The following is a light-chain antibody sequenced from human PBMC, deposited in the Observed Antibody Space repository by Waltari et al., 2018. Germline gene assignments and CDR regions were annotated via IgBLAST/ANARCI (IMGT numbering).Light chain of an antibody. Sequence: NVVTQTPPSLYVTPGQVASISCKTSLGHLHTDGDTTSSWYLQRADQPPRLLIYEVSKRLSGVPERFSGGGSGTEFSLTISRVEAEDVGFYYCVQSLQVPSFGGGTRLE. CDR3: VQSLQVPS. CDR1: LGHLHTDGDTT. CDR2: EVS. V-gene: IGKV2D-29*01. J-gene: IGKJ4*01.